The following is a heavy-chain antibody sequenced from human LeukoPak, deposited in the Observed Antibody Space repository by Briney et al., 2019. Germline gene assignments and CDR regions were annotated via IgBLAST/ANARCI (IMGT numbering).Heavy chain of an antibody. Sequence: GGSLRLSCAASGFILSDYYMSWIRQAPGKGLEWVSYISSSGSFIYYADSVKGRFTISRDNAKNSLYLQMNSLRAEDTAVYYCAREPYYHDSSGYVSDYWGQGTLVTVSS. J-gene: IGHJ4*02. CDR3: AREPYYHDSSGYVSDY. D-gene: IGHD3-22*01. CDR2: ISSSGSFI. V-gene: IGHV3-11*01. CDR1: GFILSDYY.